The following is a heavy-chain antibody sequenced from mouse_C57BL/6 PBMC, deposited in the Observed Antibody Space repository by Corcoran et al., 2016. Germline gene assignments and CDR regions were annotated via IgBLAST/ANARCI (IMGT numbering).Heavy chain of an antibody. J-gene: IGHJ4*01. D-gene: IGHD1-1*01. CDR1: GYTFTTYG. V-gene: IGHV9-3*01. CDR3: ARGPLTTVNYAMDY. Sequence: QIQLVQSGPELKKPGETVKISCKASGYTFTTYGMSWVKQAPGKGLKWMGWINTYSGVPTYADDFKGRFAFSLETSASTAYLQINNLKNEDTATYFCARGPLTTVNYAMDYWGQGTSVTVSS. CDR2: INTYSGVP.